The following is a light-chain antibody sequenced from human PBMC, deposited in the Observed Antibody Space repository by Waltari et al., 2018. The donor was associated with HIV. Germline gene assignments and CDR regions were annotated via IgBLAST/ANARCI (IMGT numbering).Light chain of an antibody. CDR1: QSISAK. V-gene: IGKV3-15*01. CDR2: EAA. Sequence: EIVMTQSPPTLSVSPGQRVTLSCRASQSISAKIAWYQQSTGQAPRLLIYEAATRPTGIPARFSGSGSGTEFTLTISSLQSEDFATYFCQQYDSGPRGITFGQGTMLEIK. J-gene: IGKJ2*01. CDR3: QQYDSGPRGIT.